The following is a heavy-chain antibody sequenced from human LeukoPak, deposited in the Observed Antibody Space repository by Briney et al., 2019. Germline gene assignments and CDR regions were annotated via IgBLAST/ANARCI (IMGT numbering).Heavy chain of an antibody. V-gene: IGHV3-23*01. CDR1: GFTFSSYA. CDR2: ISGSGGST. D-gene: IGHD4-23*01. CDR3: AKASTDYGGNSGWFDP. Sequence: GGSLRLSCAASGFTFSSYAMSWVRQAPGKGLEWVSAISGSGGSTYYADSVKGRFTISRDNSKNTLYLQMNSLRAEDTAVYYCAKASTDYGGNSGWFDPWGQGTLVTVSS. J-gene: IGHJ5*02.